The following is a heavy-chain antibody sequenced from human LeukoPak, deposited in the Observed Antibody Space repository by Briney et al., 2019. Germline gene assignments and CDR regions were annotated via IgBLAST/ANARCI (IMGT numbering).Heavy chain of an antibody. J-gene: IGHJ4*02. CDR1: GGSISSHY. D-gene: IGHD2-2*01. V-gene: IGHV4-39*01. CDR3: ARLVRYCSSDSCYPFDY. Sequence: SETLSLTCTVSGGSISSHYWGWIRQPPGKGLEWIGSMYYSGGTYYNPSLKSRVTISIDTSKNQFSLELNSVTAADTAVYYCARLVRYCSSDSCYPFDYWGQGTLVTVSS. CDR2: MYYSGGT.